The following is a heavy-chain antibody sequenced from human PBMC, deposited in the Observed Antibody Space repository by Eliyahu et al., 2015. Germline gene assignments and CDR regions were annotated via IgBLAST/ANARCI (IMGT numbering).Heavy chain of an antibody. CDR1: GFTFSXYX. Sequence: QVQLVESGGGVVQPGRSLXLSCAASGFTFSXYXXPWVRXAPGKGLEWVAVISYDGSNKYYADSVKGRFTISRDNSKNTLYLQMNSLRAEDTAVYYCARDMARDIMITFGGVIVGMPPAFDYWGQGTLVTVSS. CDR3: ARDMARDIMITFGGVIVGMPPAFDY. V-gene: IGHV3-30-3*01. CDR2: ISYDGSNK. D-gene: IGHD3-16*01. J-gene: IGHJ4*02.